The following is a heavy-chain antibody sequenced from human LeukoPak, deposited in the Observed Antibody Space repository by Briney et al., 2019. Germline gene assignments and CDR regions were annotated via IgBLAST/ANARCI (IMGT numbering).Heavy chain of an antibody. V-gene: IGHV3-7*01. CDR2: IKPDGSEG. CDR3: TIQSSSSSFA. CDR1: GFSFSNSW. Sequence: GGSLRLSCAASGFSFSNSWMTWLRQAPGSGLEWVASIKPDGSEGYYVDSVKGRFTISGDNAKNSLYLQMNSLRAEDTPGRHWTIQSSSSSFAWGQGTLVTVSS. J-gene: IGHJ5*02. D-gene: IGHD6-6*01.